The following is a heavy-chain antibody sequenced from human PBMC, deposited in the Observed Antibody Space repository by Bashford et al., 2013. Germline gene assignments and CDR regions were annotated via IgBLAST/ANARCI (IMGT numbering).Heavy chain of an antibody. Sequence: VRQAPGKGLEWVSVIYSGGSTYHADSVEGRFTISRDNSKNTLYLQMNNLRAEDTAVYYCARLLPRDHKYDSTGSLGYCDYWGQGTLVTVSS. V-gene: IGHV3-53*01. D-gene: IGHD3-22*01. CDR2: IYSGGST. CDR3: ARLLPRDHKYDSTGSLGYCDY. J-gene: IGHJ4*02.